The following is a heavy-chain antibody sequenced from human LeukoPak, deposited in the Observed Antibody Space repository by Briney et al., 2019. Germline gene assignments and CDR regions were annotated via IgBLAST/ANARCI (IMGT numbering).Heavy chain of an antibody. CDR2: ISSSSGI. CDR3: ARSVYSTNADS. J-gene: IGHJ4*02. Sequence: GGSLRLSCIASGFTFSSYEMSWVRQAPGKGLEWVSYISSSSGIFYADSVKGRFTISRDNAKNSLYLQMNSLRAEDTAVYYCARSVYSTNADSWGQGTLVTVSS. D-gene: IGHD6-13*01. CDR1: GFTFSSYE. V-gene: IGHV3-48*03.